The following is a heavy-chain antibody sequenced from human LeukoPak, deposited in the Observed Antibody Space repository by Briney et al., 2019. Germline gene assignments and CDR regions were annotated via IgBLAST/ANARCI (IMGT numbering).Heavy chain of an antibody. CDR3: ARELGDEMATTDY. CDR1: GFTFSSYS. CDR2: ISSSSSYI. Sequence: GGSLRLSCAASGFTFSSYSMNWVRQAPGKGLEWVSSISSSSSYIYYADLVKGRFTISRDNAKNSLYLQMNSLRAEDTAVYYCARELGDEMATTDYWGQGTLVTVSS. V-gene: IGHV3-21*01. J-gene: IGHJ4*02. D-gene: IGHD5-24*01.